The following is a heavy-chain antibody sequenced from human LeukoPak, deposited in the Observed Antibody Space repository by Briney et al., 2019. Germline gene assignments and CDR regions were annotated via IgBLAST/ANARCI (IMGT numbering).Heavy chain of an antibody. CDR3: ARDFTKYSGSYYLNY. Sequence: PGGSLRLSCAASGFTFSDYYMSRIRQAPGKGLEWVSYISSSGSTIYYADSVKGRFTISRDNAKNSLYLQMNSLRAEDTAVYYCARDFTKYSGSYYLNYWGQGTLVTVSS. CDR1: GFTFSDYY. D-gene: IGHD1-26*01. CDR2: ISSSGSTI. J-gene: IGHJ4*02. V-gene: IGHV3-11*01.